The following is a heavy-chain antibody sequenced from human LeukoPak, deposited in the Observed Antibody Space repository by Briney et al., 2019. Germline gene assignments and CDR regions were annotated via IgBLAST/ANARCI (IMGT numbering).Heavy chain of an antibody. CDR1: GFTFDDYA. J-gene: IGHJ4*02. Sequence: GGSLRLSCAASGFTFDDYAMHWVRQAPGKGLEWVSGISWNSGSIGYADSVKGRFTISRDNAKNSLYLQMNSLRAEDTALYYCAKMGYYGSGKEPRGGIDYWGQGTLVTVSS. CDR2: ISWNSGSI. CDR3: AKMGYYGSGKEPRGGIDY. D-gene: IGHD3-10*01. V-gene: IGHV3-9*01.